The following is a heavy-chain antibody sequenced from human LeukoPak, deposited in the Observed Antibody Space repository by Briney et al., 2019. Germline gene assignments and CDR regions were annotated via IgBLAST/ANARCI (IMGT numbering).Heavy chain of an antibody. J-gene: IGHJ4*02. D-gene: IGHD3-16*02. CDR3: ASISYDYVWGSYRPSYYFDY. Sequence: PGGSLRLSCAASGFTFSSYAMSWVRQAPGKGLEWVSSISSSSSYIYYADSVKGRFTISRDNAKNSLYLQMNSLRAEDTAVYYCASISYDYVWGSYRPSYYFDYWGQGTLVTVSS. CDR1: GFTFSSYA. V-gene: IGHV3-21*01. CDR2: ISSSSSYI.